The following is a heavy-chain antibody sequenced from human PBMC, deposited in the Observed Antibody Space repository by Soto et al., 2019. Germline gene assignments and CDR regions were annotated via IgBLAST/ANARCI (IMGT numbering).Heavy chain of an antibody. Sequence: GGSLRLSCAASGFTFSSYGMHWVRQAPGKGLEWVAVISYDGSNKYYADSVKGRFTISRDNSKNTLYLQMNSLRAEDTAVYYCAKNTIFGVVMVYYGMDVWGQGTTVTVSS. CDR1: GFTFSSYG. D-gene: IGHD3-3*01. J-gene: IGHJ6*02. CDR2: ISYDGSNK. CDR3: AKNTIFGVVMVYYGMDV. V-gene: IGHV3-30*18.